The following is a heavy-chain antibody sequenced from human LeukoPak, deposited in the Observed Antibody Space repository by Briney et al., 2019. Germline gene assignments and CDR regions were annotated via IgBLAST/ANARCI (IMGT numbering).Heavy chain of an antibody. CDR2: IIPIFGTA. V-gene: IGHV1-69*05. CDR3: ARRLSSIRFDP. Sequence: ASVKVSCKASGGTFSSYAISWVRQAPGQGLEWMGGIIPIFGTANYAQKFQGRVTITTGESTSTAYMELSSLRSEDTAVYYCARRLSSIRFDPWGQGTLVTVSS. D-gene: IGHD6-6*01. CDR1: GGTFSSYA. J-gene: IGHJ5*02.